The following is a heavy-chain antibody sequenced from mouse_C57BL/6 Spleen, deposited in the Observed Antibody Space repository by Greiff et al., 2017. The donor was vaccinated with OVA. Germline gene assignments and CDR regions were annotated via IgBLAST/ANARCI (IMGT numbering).Heavy chain of an antibody. V-gene: IGHV5-9-1*02. J-gene: IGHJ2*01. Sequence: EVKLVESGEGLVKPGGSLKLSCAASGFTFSSYAMSWVRQTPEKRLEWVAYISSGGDYIYYADTVKGRFTISRDNARNTLYLQMSSLKSEDTAMYYCTRGGGGDYFDYWGQGTTLTVSS. CDR1: GFTFSSYA. CDR2: ISSGGDYI. CDR3: TRGGGGDYFDY.